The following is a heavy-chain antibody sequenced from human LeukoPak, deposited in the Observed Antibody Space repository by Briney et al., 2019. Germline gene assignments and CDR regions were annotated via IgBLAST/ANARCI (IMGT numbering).Heavy chain of an antibody. J-gene: IGHJ5*02. D-gene: IGHD6-13*01. Sequence: GSVKVSCKASGGTFSSYAISWVRQATGQGLEWMGWMNPNSGNTGYAQKFQGRVTITRNTSISTAYMELSSLRSEDTAVYYCARSIAAAGPRFDPWGQGTLVTVSS. CDR3: ARSIAAAGPRFDP. CDR1: GGTFSSYA. CDR2: MNPNSGNT. V-gene: IGHV1-8*03.